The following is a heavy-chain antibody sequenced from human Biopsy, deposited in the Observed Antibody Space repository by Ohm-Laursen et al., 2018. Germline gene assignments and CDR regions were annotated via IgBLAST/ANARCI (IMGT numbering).Heavy chain of an antibody. CDR3: ARHQVSDMVGRTENWFDP. J-gene: IGHJ5*02. CDR1: GDSINSSY. D-gene: IGHD2-15*01. Sequence: SDTLSLTCTVSGDSINSSYWSWIRQAPGKGLEWIGYISYSGSTNYKASLKSRVTISADTSKNQISVRLNSVTAADTAVYYCARHQVSDMVGRTENWFDPWGQGTLVTVSS. V-gene: IGHV4-59*08. CDR2: ISYSGST.